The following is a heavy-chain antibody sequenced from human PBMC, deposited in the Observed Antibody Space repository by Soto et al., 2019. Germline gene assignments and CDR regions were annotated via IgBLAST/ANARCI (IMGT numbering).Heavy chain of an antibody. V-gene: IGHV4-59*01. D-gene: IGHD2-15*01. Sequence: PSQTMSLPSTVSGGSISSYYWSWIRQPPGKGLEWIGYIYYSGSTNYNPSPKSRVTISVDTSKNQFSLKLSSVTAADTAVYYCARAVIKGYCSGGSCYSFSFEYWGQGTLVTVSS. CDR2: IYYSGST. CDR3: ARAVIKGYCSGGSCYSFSFEY. CDR1: GGSISSYY. J-gene: IGHJ4*02.